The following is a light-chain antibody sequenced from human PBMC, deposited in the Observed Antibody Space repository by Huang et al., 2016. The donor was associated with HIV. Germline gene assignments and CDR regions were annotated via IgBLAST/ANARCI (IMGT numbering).Light chain of an antibody. CDR3: QQSFSVPRT. CDR2: TAS. J-gene: IGKJ1*01. V-gene: IGKV1-39*01. CDR1: QNITKS. Sequence: DIQMTQSPPSLSASVGDRVTFTCRANQNITKSLNWYQQKPGKAPKLLIYTASTLESGVPERFSGSGSGSRFTIKIVNLQPEDFATYYCQQSFSVPRTFG.